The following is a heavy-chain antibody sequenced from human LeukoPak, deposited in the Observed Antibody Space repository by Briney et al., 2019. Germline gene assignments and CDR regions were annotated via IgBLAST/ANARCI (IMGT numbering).Heavy chain of an antibody. V-gene: IGHV3-64*04. CDR3: ARPVVLGAYLRGAYYFDS. CDR2: INDNGYNT. Sequence: GGSLRLSCSASGFTFSSFVMHWVRQAPGKGLEYVAIINDNGYNTDYAGSVKGRFTVARDNSKNTLYLQMNSLRVEDTAVYYCARPVVLGAYLRGAYYFDSWGQGTLVTVSS. D-gene: IGHD3-16*01. J-gene: IGHJ4*02. CDR1: GFTFSSFV.